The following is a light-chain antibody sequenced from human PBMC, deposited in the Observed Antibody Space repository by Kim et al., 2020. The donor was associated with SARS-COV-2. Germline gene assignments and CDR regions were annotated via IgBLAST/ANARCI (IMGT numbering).Light chain of an antibody. J-gene: IGLJ1*01. CDR3: ATWDDSLTRFV. CDR1: SSNIGINV. Sequence: QSVLTQPPSASGTPGQRVTISCSGSSSNIGINVVNWYQQLPGTATKLLIYDSNHRPSGVPDRVSGSTSGTSASLAISGPQSEDEADYFCATWDDSLTRFVLGTGTKVTVL. V-gene: IGLV1-44*01. CDR2: DSN.